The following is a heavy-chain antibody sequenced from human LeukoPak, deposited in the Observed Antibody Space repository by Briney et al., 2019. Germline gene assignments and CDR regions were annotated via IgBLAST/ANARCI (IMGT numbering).Heavy chain of an antibody. CDR3: ARSSCSGGRCWGMDV. CDR2: ISSSGSTI. Sequence: GGSLRLSCAASGLTFSSYEMNWVRQAPGKGLEWVSYISSSGSTIYYADSVKGRFTISRDNAKNSLYLQMNSLRVDDTAVYYCARSSCSGGRCWGMDVWGKGTTVTVPS. V-gene: IGHV3-48*03. D-gene: IGHD2-15*01. J-gene: IGHJ6*04. CDR1: GLTFSSYE.